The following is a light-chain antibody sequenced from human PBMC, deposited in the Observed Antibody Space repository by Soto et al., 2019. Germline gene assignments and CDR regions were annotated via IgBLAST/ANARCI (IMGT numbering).Light chain of an antibody. Sequence: QSALTQPASVSGSPGQSITISCSGTSSDVGSYDHVAWYQQFPGKTPELMIYEVSNRPSGVSSRFSGSKSGNTASLTISGLQAEDEADYYCISYTGSSTSYVFGSGTKVTVL. V-gene: IGLV2-14*01. CDR3: ISYTGSSTSYV. CDR2: EVS. J-gene: IGLJ1*01. CDR1: SSDVGSYDH.